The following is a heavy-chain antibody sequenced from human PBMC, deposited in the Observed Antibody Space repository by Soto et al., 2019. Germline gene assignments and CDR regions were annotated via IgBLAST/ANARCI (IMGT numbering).Heavy chain of an antibody. J-gene: IGHJ5*02. CDR2: IRSKANSYAT. CDR1: GFTFSGSA. D-gene: IGHD3-3*01. Sequence: GGSLRLSCAASGFTFSGSAMHWVRQASGKGLEWVGRIRSKANSYATAYAASVKGRFTISRDDSKNTAYLQMNSLKTEDTAVYYCTRGGTYYDFWSGYLGDDWFDPWGQGTLVTVSS. CDR3: TRGGTYYDFWSGYLGDDWFDP. V-gene: IGHV3-73*01.